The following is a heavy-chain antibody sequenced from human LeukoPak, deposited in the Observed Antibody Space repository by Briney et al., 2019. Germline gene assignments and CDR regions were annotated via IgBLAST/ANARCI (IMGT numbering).Heavy chain of an antibody. D-gene: IGHD1-26*01. J-gene: IGHJ4*02. CDR1: NGSIITYY. CDR2: IYYGGTT. Sequence: PSETLSLTCSVSNGSIITYYWSWTRQSPGKGLEWIGYIYYGGTTSYNPSLKRRVTISVHSPKNHFSLRLTSLTAADTALYYCARHDGTLDYLDSWGPGSLVIVSS. V-gene: IGHV4-59*08. CDR3: ARHDGTLDYLDS.